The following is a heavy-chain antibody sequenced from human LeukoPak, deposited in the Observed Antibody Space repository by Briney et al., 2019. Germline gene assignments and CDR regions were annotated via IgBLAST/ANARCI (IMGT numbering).Heavy chain of an antibody. CDR3: ATRYDSSGFFIY. D-gene: IGHD3-22*01. Sequence: GGSLRLSCAASGFSFSSYEMNWVRQAPGKGLDWVSYISSSGGSTYYADSVKGRFTISRDNSKNTLYLQMNSLRAEDTAVYYCATRYDSSGFFIYWGQGTLVTVSS. CDR2: ISSSGGST. CDR1: GFSFSSYE. J-gene: IGHJ4*02. V-gene: IGHV3-23*01.